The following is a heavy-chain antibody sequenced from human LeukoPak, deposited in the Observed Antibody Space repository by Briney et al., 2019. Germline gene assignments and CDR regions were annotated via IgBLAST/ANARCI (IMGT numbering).Heavy chain of an antibody. D-gene: IGHD3-10*01. CDR1: GGTFSTFP. V-gene: IGHV1-69*02. CDR3: ARQPPYHSGSGSFYFDF. J-gene: IGHJ4*02. Sequence: SVKVSCKASGGTFSTFPMSWMRQAPGQGLEWMGRIIPNLGIVNYGQMFQGRVTITADKSTSTAYMELSSLRSEDTAVYYCARQPPYHSGSGSFYFDFWGQGTLVTVSS. CDR2: IIPNLGIV.